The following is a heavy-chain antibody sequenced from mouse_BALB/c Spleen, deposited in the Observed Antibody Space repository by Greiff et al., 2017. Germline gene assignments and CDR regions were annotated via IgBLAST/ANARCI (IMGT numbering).Heavy chain of an antibody. CDR2: ISSGGGST. J-gene: IGHJ3*01. CDR3: ARPYRYDAWFAY. D-gene: IGHD2-14*01. Sequence: DVKLLESGGGLVKPGGSLKLSCAASGFAFSSYDMSWVLQTPEKRLEWVAYISSGGGSTYYPDTVKGRFTISRDNAKNTLYLQMSSLKSEDTAMYYCARPYRYDAWFAYWGQGTLVTVSA. V-gene: IGHV5-12-1*01. CDR1: GFAFSSYD.